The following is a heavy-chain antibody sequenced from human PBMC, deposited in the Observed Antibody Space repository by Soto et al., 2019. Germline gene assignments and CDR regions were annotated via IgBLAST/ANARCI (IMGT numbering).Heavy chain of an antibody. CDR1: GFTFSSYG. Sequence: GGSLRLSCAASGFTFSSYGMHWVRQAPGKGLEWVAVIWYDGSNKYYADSVKGRFTISRDNSKNTLYLQMNSLRAEDTAVYYCARDGSRLLWFGELHFDYWGQGTTVTVSS. D-gene: IGHD3-10*01. CDR2: IWYDGSNK. J-gene: IGHJ4*03. CDR3: ARDGSRLLWFGELHFDY. V-gene: IGHV3-33*01.